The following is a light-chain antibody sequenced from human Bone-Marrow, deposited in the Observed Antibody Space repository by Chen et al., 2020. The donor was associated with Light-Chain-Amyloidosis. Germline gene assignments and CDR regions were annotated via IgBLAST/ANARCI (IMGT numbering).Light chain of an antibody. Sequence: DIVMTQSPDSLAVSLGERATINCKSSQSVLSSSNNKNYLAWYQQKPGQPPKLLIYWASTRESGVPDQFSGSGSGTDFTLTISSLQAEDVAVYYCQQYYSGPPRTFGQGTKVEIK. CDR3: QQYYSGPPRT. J-gene: IGKJ1*01. V-gene: IGKV4-1*01. CDR2: WAS. CDR1: QSVLSSSNNKNY.